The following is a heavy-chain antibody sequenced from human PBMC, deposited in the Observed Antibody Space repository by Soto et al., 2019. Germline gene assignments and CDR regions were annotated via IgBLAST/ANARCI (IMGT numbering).Heavy chain of an antibody. J-gene: IGHJ3*01. CDR3: ARRLVTTDNESFDV. V-gene: IGHV4-39*01. CDR1: GGSISSSNDY. CDR2: IFRSGTT. Sequence: QLQLQESGPGLVKPSETLSLTCIVSGGSISSSNDYWGWIRQSPGKGMEWIGSIFRSGTTHYNPSLKSRVTISLDTSKNQFSLKLSSVTAADTAVYYCARRLVTTDNESFDVWGQGTMVTVSS. D-gene: IGHD4-17*01.